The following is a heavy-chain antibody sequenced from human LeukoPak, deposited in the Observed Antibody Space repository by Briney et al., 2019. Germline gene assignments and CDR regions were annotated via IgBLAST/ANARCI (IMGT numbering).Heavy chain of an antibody. CDR2: IYYSGST. V-gene: IGHV4-59*01. Sequence: SETLSLTCTVSGGSISSYYWSWIRQPPGKGLEWIGYIYYSGSTNYNPSLKSRVTISVDTSKNQFSLKLSSVTAADTAVYYCARVIYYYGSGRYYYYGMDVWGQGTTVTVSS. J-gene: IGHJ6*02. CDR1: GGSISSYY. CDR3: ARVIYYYGSGRYYYYGMDV. D-gene: IGHD3-10*01.